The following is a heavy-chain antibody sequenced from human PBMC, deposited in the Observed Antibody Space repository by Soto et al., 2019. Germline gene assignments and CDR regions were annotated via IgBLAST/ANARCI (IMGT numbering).Heavy chain of an antibody. CDR2: INTRGNTI. J-gene: IGHJ4*02. V-gene: IGHV3-48*03. CDR3: ARDIDYYDSSGYHDY. Sequence: GGSLRLSCAASGFIFSRYEMNWVRQAPGKGLEWVSYINTRGNTIHYADSVKGRFTVSRDNAENSLYLQMNSLRAEDTAVYYCARDIDYYDSSGYHDYWGQGTLVTVYS. CDR1: GFIFSRYE. D-gene: IGHD3-22*01.